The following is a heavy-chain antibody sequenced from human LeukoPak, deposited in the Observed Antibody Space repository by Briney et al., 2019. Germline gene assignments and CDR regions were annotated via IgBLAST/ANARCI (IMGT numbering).Heavy chain of an antibody. V-gene: IGHV4-4*07. Sequence: PSETLSLTCTVSGGSISSYYWSWIRQPAGKGLEWIGRIYASGSTNYNPPLKSRVTMSVDTPKNQFSLKLISVAAAATAVYCCARDGSSWPFFDSWGQGTLVTVSS. J-gene: IGHJ4*02. CDR2: IYASGST. D-gene: IGHD6-13*01. CDR1: GGSISSYY. CDR3: ARDGSSWPFFDS.